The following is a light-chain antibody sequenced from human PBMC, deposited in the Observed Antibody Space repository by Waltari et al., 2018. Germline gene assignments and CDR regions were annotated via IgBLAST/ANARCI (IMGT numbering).Light chain of an antibody. Sequence: QAALTQPPSVSGSPGQSVTISCTGTSSDIGGYNYVSWYQQHPGKAPKLMIYDVSKRPSVVSDRFSGSKSGNTASLTISGLQAEDEADYYCSSYAGSNTWVFGGGTRLTVL. V-gene: IGLV2-11*01. CDR2: DVS. CDR1: SSDIGGYNY. CDR3: SSYAGSNTWV. J-gene: IGLJ2*01.